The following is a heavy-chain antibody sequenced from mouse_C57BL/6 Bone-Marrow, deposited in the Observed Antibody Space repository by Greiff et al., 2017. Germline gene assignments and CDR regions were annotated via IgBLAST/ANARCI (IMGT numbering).Heavy chain of an antibody. CDR2: IDPSDSYT. CDR3: ARLRREFAD. V-gene: IGHV1-59*01. CDR1: GYTFTSYW. J-gene: IGHJ3*01. D-gene: IGHD2-12*01. Sequence: VQLQQPGAELVRPGTSVKLSCKASGYTFTSYWMHWVKQRPGQGLEWIGVIDPSDSYTNYNQKFKGKATLTVDTSSSTAYMQLSSLTSEDSAVYYCARLRREFADWGQGTLVTVSA.